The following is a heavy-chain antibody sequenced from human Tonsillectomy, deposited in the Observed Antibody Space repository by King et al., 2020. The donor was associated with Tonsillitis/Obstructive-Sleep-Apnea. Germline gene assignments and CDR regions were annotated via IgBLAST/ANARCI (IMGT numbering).Heavy chain of an antibody. CDR2: ISGSGVST. CDR3: AKGGYCSGDSCYTSWFDP. Sequence: VQLVESGRGLVQPGESLRLSCAASGFTFSSYAMSWVRQAPGKGLEWVSAISGSGVSTYYADSVGGRFTISRDNSKNTLYLQMSSLRAEDRAIYYCAKGGYCSGDSCYTSWFDPWGQGTLVTVSS. CDR1: GFTFSSYA. V-gene: IGHV3-23*04. D-gene: IGHD2-2*02. J-gene: IGHJ5*02.